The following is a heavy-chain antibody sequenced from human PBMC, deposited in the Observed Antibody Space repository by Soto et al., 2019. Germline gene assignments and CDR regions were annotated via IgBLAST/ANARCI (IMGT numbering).Heavy chain of an antibody. V-gene: IGHV1-46*03. CDR3: ARDRGIAVADNYYYYGMDV. CDR2: INPSGGST. J-gene: IGHJ6*02. CDR1: GYTFTSYY. Sequence: GASVKVSCKASGYTFTSYYMHWVRQAPGQGLEWMGIINPSGGSTSCAQKFQGRVTMTRDTSTSTVYMELSSLRSEDTAVYYCARDRGIAVADNYYYYGMDVWGQGTTVTVSS. D-gene: IGHD6-19*01.